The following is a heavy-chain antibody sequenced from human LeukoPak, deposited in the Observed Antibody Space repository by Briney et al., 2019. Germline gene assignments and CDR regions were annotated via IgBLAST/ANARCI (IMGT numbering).Heavy chain of an antibody. CDR2: IYYSGST. CDR3: ARVYYDSSGYFFAGYYFDY. Sequence: SETLSLACTVSGGSISSYYWSWIRQPPGKGLEWIGYIYYSGSTNYNPSLKSRVTISVDTSKNQFSLKLSSVTAADTAVYCCARVYYDSSGYFFAGYYFDYWGQGTLVTVSS. D-gene: IGHD3-22*01. V-gene: IGHV4-59*01. CDR1: GGSISSYY. J-gene: IGHJ4*02.